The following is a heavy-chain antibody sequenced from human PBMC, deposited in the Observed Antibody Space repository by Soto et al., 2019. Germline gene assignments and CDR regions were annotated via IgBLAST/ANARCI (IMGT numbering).Heavy chain of an antibody. J-gene: IGHJ4*02. V-gene: IGHV5-51*01. Sequence: PGESLKISCKGSGYSFTSYWICWVRQMRGKGLEWMGIIYPGDSDTRYSPSFQGQVTISADKSISTAYLQWSSLKASDTAMYYCARQGGMTTVVTPRWVLGYWGQGTLVTVSS. CDR2: IYPGDSDT. D-gene: IGHD4-17*01. CDR3: ARQGGMTTVVTPRWVLGY. CDR1: GYSFTSYW.